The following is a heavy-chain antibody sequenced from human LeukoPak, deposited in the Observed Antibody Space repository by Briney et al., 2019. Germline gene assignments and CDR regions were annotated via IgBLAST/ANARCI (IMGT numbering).Heavy chain of an antibody. Sequence: GGSLRLSCVASGFTFSNYAMSWVRQAPGKGLEWVSAITGSGTNRYYADSLKGRFTTSRDNSKNTVFLQMNSLRHEDTAIYYCVIWGDYDVLTGYYVPDYWGQGTLATVAS. J-gene: IGHJ4*02. CDR3: VIWGDYDVLTGYYVPDY. CDR1: GFTFSNYA. D-gene: IGHD3-9*01. V-gene: IGHV3-23*01. CDR2: ITGSGTNR.